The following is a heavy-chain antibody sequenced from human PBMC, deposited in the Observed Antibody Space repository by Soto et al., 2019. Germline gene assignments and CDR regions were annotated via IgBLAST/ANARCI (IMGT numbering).Heavy chain of an antibody. CDR3: AREGGVLDY. Sequence: PSQTLSLTCAISGDSISTYSAGWNWIRQSPSRGLEWLGRTYYRSKWFTDYAVSVKNRITINPDTSKNQISLQLNSVTPEDTAVYYCAREGGVLDYWGQGTLVTVSS. J-gene: IGHJ4*02. CDR2: TYYRSKWFT. CDR1: GDSISTYSAG. V-gene: IGHV6-1*01. D-gene: IGHD3-16*01.